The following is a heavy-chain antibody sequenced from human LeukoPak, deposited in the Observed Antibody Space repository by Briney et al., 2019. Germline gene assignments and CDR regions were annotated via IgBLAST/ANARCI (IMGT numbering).Heavy chain of an antibody. D-gene: IGHD6-19*01. Sequence: GGSLRLSCAASGFTFSNFAMNWVRQAPGKGLEWVSTISGSGGSTYYADSVKGRFTISRDNPKNTLYLQMNSLRAEDTAVYYCAKMVHTEQWLVPFDYWGQGTLVTVSS. J-gene: IGHJ4*02. V-gene: IGHV3-23*01. CDR3: AKMVHTEQWLVPFDY. CDR1: GFTFSNFA. CDR2: ISGSGGST.